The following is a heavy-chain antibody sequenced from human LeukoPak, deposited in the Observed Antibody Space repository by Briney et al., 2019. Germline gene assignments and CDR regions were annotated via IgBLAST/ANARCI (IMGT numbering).Heavy chain of an antibody. V-gene: IGHV4-38-2*01. D-gene: IGHD1-1*01. CDR3: AGFLGGNGLSYYGMDV. CDR1: GYSISSGFY. CDR2: IYHDGRN. Sequence: SETLSLTCAVSGYSISSGFYWGWIRQPPGKGLEWIGSIYHDGRNYYNASLKSRVTISVDTSKNQFSLKLSSVTAADTAVYYCAGFLGGNGLSYYGMDVWGKGTTVTVSS. J-gene: IGHJ6*04.